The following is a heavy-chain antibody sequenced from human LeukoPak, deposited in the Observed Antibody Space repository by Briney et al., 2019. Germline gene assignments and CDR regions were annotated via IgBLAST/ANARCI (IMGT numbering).Heavy chain of an antibody. CDR1: GGSISSYY. Sequence: SETLSLTCTVSGGSISSYYWSWIRQPAGKGLGWIGRIYTSGSTNYNPSLKSRVTMSVDTSKNQFSLKLSSVTAADTAVYYCARGRHRAAVAGYYYYYYGMDVWGQGTTVTVSS. V-gene: IGHV4-4*07. CDR3: ARGRHRAAVAGYYYYYYGMDV. CDR2: IYTSGST. D-gene: IGHD6-19*01. J-gene: IGHJ6*02.